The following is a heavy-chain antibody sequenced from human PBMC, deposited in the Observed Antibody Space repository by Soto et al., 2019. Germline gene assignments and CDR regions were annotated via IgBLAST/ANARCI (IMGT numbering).Heavy chain of an antibody. CDR2: ISSSSSYI. CDR1: GFTFSSYS. V-gene: IGHV3-21*01. Sequence: EVQLVESGGGLVKPGGSLRLSCAASGFTFSSYSMNWVRQASGKGLEWVSSISSSSSYIYYADSVKGRFTISRDNAKNSLYLQMNSLRAEDTAVYYCARDGRDSSGYGFDYWGQGTLVTVSS. CDR3: ARDGRDSSGYGFDY. J-gene: IGHJ4*02. D-gene: IGHD3-22*01.